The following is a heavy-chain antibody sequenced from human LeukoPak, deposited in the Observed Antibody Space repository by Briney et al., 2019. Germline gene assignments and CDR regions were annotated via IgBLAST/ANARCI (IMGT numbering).Heavy chain of an antibody. V-gene: IGHV3-23*01. Sequence: PGGSLRLSCAASGFTFSSYAMSWVRQAPGKGLEWVSGISGGGGSTYYADSVKGRFTASRDNSKNTLYLQMNSLRAEDTAVYYCAKVTDRQFDYWGQGTPVTVSS. CDR2: ISGGGGST. CDR3: AKVTDRQFDY. CDR1: GFTFSSYA. J-gene: IGHJ4*02.